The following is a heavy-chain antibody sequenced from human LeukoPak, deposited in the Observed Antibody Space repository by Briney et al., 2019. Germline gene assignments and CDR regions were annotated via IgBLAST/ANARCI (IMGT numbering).Heavy chain of an antibody. CDR1: GFTFSSYS. CDR2: ISSSSTI. D-gene: IGHD3-16*01. V-gene: IGHV3-48*02. J-gene: IGHJ4*02. Sequence: GSLRLSCAASGFTFSSYSMNWVRQAPGKGLEWVSYISSSSTIYYADSVKGRFTISRDNAKNSLYLQMNSLRDEDTAVYYCARGGITSPLSYWGQGTLVTVSS. CDR3: ARGGITSPLSY.